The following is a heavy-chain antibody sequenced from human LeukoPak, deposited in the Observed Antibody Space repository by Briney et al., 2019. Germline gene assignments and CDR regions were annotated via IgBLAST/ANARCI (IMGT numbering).Heavy chain of an antibody. V-gene: IGHV3-9*01. CDR2: ISWNSGSI. J-gene: IGHJ4*02. D-gene: IGHD2-15*01. Sequence: ARSLPHSCEASGFTFDDYAMHWVRPAPGKSLEWVSGISWNSGSIGYADSVKGRFTISRDNAKNSLYLQMNSLRAEDTALYYCAKDGVLSGGPTLYYFDYWGQGTLVTVSS. CDR3: AKDGVLSGGPTLYYFDY. CDR1: GFTFDDYA.